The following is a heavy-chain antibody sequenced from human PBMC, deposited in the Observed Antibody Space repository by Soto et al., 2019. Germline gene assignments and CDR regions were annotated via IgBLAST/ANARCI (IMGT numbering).Heavy chain of an antibody. CDR3: ARDRITFGGVIVIYYYGMDV. V-gene: IGHV1-18*01. J-gene: IGHJ6*02. D-gene: IGHD3-16*02. CDR1: GYTFTSYG. CDR2: ISAYNGNT. Sequence: ASVKVSCKASGYTFTSYGISWVRQAPGQGLEWMGWISAYNGNTNYAQKLQGRVTMTTDTSTSTAYMELRSLRSDDTAGYDCARDRITFGGVIVIYYYGMDVWGQGTTVNGSS.